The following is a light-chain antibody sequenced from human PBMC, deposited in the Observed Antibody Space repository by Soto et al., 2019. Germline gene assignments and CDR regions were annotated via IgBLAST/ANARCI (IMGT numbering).Light chain of an antibody. CDR1: SSNIGAGYD. CDR3: QSYDSSLSAVV. Sequence: QSVLTQPPSVSGAPGQRVTISCTGSSSNIGAGYDVNWYQQLPGTAPKLLIHGNSNRPSGVPDRFSGSKSDTSASLAITGLQAEDEADYYCQSYDSSLSAVVFGGGTKVTVL. V-gene: IGLV1-40*01. J-gene: IGLJ2*01. CDR2: GNS.